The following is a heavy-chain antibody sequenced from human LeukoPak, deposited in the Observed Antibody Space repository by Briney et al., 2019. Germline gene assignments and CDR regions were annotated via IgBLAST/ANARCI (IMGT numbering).Heavy chain of an antibody. V-gene: IGHV3-23*01. CDR3: AKFQSSSSYYYFDY. J-gene: IGHJ4*02. D-gene: IGHD6-6*01. CDR2: ISGSGGST. CDR1: GFTFSSYA. Sequence: GGSLRPSCAASGFTFSSYAMSWVRQAPGKGLEWVSAISGSGGSTYYADSVKGRFTISRDNSKNTLYLQMNSLRAEDTAVYYCAKFQSSSSYYYFDYWGQGTLVTVSS.